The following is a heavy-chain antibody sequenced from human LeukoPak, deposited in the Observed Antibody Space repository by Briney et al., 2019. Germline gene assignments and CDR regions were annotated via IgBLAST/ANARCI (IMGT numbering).Heavy chain of an antibody. V-gene: IGHV3-30*18. D-gene: IGHD3-9*01. Sequence: GGSLRLSCAASGFTFSSYGMHWVRQAPGKGLEWVAVISYDGSNKYYADSVKGRFTISRDNSKNTLYLQMNSLRAEDTAVYYCAKDVNRLRYFDWLPTDYWGQGTLVTVSS. CDR1: GFTFSSYG. J-gene: IGHJ4*02. CDR3: AKDVNRLRYFDWLPTDY. CDR2: ISYDGSNK.